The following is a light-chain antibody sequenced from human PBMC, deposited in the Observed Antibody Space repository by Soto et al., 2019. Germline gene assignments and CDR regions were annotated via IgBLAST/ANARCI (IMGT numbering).Light chain of an antibody. CDR3: SSYISNNTLVI. Sequence: QSALTQPASVSGSPGQSITISCTGTSSDVGTYNYVSWYQQHADKAPKLVIYEVSNRPSGVSNRFSGSKSGNTASLTISGLQSEDEADYYCSSYISNNTLVIFGGGTKLTVL. CDR2: EVS. CDR1: SSDVGTYNY. J-gene: IGLJ2*01. V-gene: IGLV2-14*01.